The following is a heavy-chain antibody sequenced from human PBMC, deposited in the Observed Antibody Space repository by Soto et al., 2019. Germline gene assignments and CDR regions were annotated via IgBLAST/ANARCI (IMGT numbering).Heavy chain of an antibody. V-gene: IGHV3-53*01. CDR3: VREPGSSGGDY. J-gene: IGHJ4*02. CDR2: IYSGGTT. Sequence: GGSLRLSCAASGFSVSSNYMSWVRQAPGKGLEWVSVIYSGGTTYYADSVKGRFTISRDNSKNTLYLQMSSLRAEDTAVYYCVREPGSSGGDYWGQGTLVTVSS. D-gene: IGHD6-6*01. CDR1: GFSVSSNY.